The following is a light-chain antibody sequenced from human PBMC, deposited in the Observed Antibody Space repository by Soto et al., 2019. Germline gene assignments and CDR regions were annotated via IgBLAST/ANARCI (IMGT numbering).Light chain of an antibody. V-gene: IGKV3-11*01. CDR2: DAS. CDR1: QSVSSY. Sequence: EIVLTQSSATLSLSPGERATLSCRASQSVSSYLAWYQQKPGQAPRLLIYDASNRATGIPARFSGSGSGIDFTLTISSLEPEDFAVYYCQQRSNWTPITFGQGTRLEI. CDR3: QQRSNWTPIT. J-gene: IGKJ5*01.